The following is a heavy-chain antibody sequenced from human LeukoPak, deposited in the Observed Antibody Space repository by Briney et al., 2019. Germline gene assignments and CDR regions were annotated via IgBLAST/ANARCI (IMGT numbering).Heavy chain of an antibody. V-gene: IGHV3-21*01. D-gene: IGHD3-10*01. Sequence: AGGSLRLSCAASGLTFSSYSMNWVRQAPGKGLEWVSSISSSSSYIYYADSVKGRFTISRDNSKNTLYLQMNSLRAEDTAVYYCAKDSSGSYYNWYYYYYMDVWGKGTTVTVSS. CDR3: AKDSSGSYYNWYYYYYMDV. CDR1: GLTFSSYS. J-gene: IGHJ6*03. CDR2: ISSSSSYI.